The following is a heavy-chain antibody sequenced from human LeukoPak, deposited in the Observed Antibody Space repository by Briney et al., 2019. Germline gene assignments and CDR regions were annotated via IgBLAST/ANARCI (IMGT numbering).Heavy chain of an antibody. J-gene: IGHJ6*03. CDR2: ISSSGSTI. V-gene: IGHV3-11*04. CDR1: RFTFSVYY. D-gene: IGHD3-10*01. CDR3: ARFGSGSYSSYYYYYYMDV. Sequence: GGSLRLSCAASRFTFSVYYMSWIRQAPGKGLEWVSYISSSGSTIYYADSVKGRFTISRDNAKNSLYLQMNGLRAEDTAVYYCARFGSGSYSSYYYYYYMDVWGKGTTVTVSS.